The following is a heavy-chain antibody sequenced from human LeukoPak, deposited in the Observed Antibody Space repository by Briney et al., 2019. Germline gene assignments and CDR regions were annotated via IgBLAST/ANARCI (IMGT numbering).Heavy chain of an antibody. CDR1: GGSISNYY. CDR3: ARAGYGDSDFDY. J-gene: IGHJ4*02. D-gene: IGHD4-17*01. CDR2: VYDSGTT. Sequence: SETLSLTCTVSGGSISNYYWGWIRQPPGKGLEWFGYVYDSGTTNYNPSLKSRVTISVDTSKNQFSLKLNSVTAADTAVYYCARAGYGDSDFDYWGQGTLVTVSS. V-gene: IGHV4-59*08.